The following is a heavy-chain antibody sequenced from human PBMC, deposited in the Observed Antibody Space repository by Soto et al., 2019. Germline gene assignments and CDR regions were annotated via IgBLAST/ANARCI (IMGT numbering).Heavy chain of an antibody. CDR2: ISSSSSYI. CDR3: ARAYLYYYDSSGYYLDY. V-gene: IGHV3-21*01. D-gene: IGHD3-22*01. Sequence: PGGSLRLSCAASGFIFSSYTMNWVRQAPGKGLEWVSSISSSSSYIYYADSVKGRFTISRDNAKNSLYLQMNSLRAEDTAVYYCARAYLYYYDSSGYYLDYWGQGTLVTVSS. CDR1: GFIFSSYT. J-gene: IGHJ4*02.